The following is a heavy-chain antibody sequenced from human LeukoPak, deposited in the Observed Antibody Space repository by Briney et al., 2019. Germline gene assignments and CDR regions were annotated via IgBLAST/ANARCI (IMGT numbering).Heavy chain of an antibody. CDR2: ISYDGSNK. Sequence: PGGSLRLSCAASGFTFSSYAMHWVRQAPGKGLEWVAVISYDGSNKYYAGSVKGRLTISRDNSKNTLYLQMNSLRAEDTAVYYCARENSGYDYFTRYFDYWGQGTLVTVSS. J-gene: IGHJ4*02. CDR3: ARENSGYDYFTRYFDY. V-gene: IGHV3-30*04. CDR1: GFTFSSYA. D-gene: IGHD5-12*01.